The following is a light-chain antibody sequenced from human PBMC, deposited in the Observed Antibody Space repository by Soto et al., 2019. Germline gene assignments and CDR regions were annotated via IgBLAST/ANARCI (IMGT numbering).Light chain of an antibody. Sequence: EIVLTQSPATLSLSPGERATLSCRASQSVSSSYLAWYQQKPGQAPRLLIFGASSRATGIPDRFSGSGSGTDFTLTISRLEPEDFAVYYGQHYGSSAPITFGQGTRLEIK. CDR2: GAS. J-gene: IGKJ5*01. CDR1: QSVSSSY. CDR3: QHYGSSAPIT. V-gene: IGKV3-20*01.